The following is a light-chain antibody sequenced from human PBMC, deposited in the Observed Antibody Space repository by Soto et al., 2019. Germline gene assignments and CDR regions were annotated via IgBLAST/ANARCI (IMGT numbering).Light chain of an antibody. CDR2: GAF. Sequence: IVMTQSPATLYVSPGETATLSCRASQSVSYNLAWYQQKPGQGPRLLIYGAFTRATGIPARFSGSGSGTDFTLTISSLQSEDFAVYYCQQYKNWPPLTFGGGTKVEIK. CDR1: QSVSYN. V-gene: IGKV3-15*01. CDR3: QQYKNWPPLT. J-gene: IGKJ4*01.